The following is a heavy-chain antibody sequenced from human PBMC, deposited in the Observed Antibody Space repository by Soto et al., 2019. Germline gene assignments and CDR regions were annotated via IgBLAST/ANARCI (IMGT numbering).Heavy chain of an antibody. J-gene: IGHJ6*02. CDR1: GGSISSSSYY. V-gene: IGHV4-39*02. CDR3: ARDRGGGATGKPYYYYGMDV. D-gene: IGHD1-26*01. CDR2: IYYSGST. Sequence: SETLSLTCTVSGGSISSSSYYWGWIRQPPGKGLEWIGNIYYSGSTYYNPSLKSRVTISVDTSKNQFSLKLSSVTATDTAVYYCARDRGGGATGKPYYYYGMDVWGQGTTVTVSS.